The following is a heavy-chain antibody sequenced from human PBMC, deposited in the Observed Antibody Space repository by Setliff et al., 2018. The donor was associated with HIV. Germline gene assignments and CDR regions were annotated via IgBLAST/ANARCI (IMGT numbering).Heavy chain of an antibody. Sequence: GASVKVSCKASGYTFTSYGISWVRQAPGQGLEWMGWINAYNGDTNYAQKVQGRVTMTTDTSTSTAYMEVRSLRSDDTAVYYCARVPYGWGSYHYPGDNWGQGTLVTVSS. D-gene: IGHD3-16*02. CDR3: ARVPYGWGSYHYPGDN. CDR1: GYTFTSYG. V-gene: IGHV1-18*01. CDR2: INAYNGDT. J-gene: IGHJ4*02.